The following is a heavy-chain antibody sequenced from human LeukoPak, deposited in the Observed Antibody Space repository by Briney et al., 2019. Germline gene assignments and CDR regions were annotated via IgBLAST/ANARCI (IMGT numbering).Heavy chain of an antibody. D-gene: IGHD3-22*01. CDR1: GFTFSSYE. CDR2: ISSSGSTI. Sequence: GGSLRLSCAASGFTFSSYEMNWVRQAPGKGLEWVSYISSSGSTIYYADSVKGRFTISRDNSKNTLYLQMNSLRAEDTAVYYCAKGYYYDRPYFDYWGQGTLVTVSS. V-gene: IGHV3-48*03. J-gene: IGHJ4*02. CDR3: AKGYYYDRPYFDY.